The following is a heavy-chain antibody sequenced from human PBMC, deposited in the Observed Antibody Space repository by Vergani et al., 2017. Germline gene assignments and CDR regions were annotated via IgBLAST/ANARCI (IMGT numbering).Heavy chain of an antibody. CDR1: GFTFSSYA. CDR2: ISYDGSNK. Sequence: VQLLESGGGLVQPGGSLRLSCAASGFTFSSYAMHWVRQAPGKGLEWVAVISYDGSNKYYADSVKGRFTISRDNSKNTLYLQMNSLRAEDTAVYYCARAAGAFTIFGEFDYWGQGTLVTVSS. CDR3: ARAAGAFTIFGEFDY. J-gene: IGHJ4*02. V-gene: IGHV3-30*01. D-gene: IGHD3-3*01.